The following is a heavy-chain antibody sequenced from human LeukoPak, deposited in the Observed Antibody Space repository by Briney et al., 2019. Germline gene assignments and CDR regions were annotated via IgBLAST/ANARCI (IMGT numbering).Heavy chain of an antibody. CDR3: ARLYCSGGSCYSAFDI. D-gene: IGHD2-15*01. Sequence: GGSLRLSCAASGFTFSSYSMNWVRQAPGKGLEWVSSISSSSSYIYYADSVKGRFTISRDNAKNSLYLQMNSLRAEDTAVYYCARLYCSGGSCYSAFDIWGQGTMVTVSS. CDR2: ISSSSSYI. J-gene: IGHJ3*02. V-gene: IGHV3-21*01. CDR1: GFTFSSYS.